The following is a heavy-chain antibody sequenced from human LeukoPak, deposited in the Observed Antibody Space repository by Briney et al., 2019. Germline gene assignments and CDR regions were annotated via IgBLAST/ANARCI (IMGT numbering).Heavy chain of an antibody. Sequence: SETLSLTCTVSGGSISSSSFYWGWIRQPPGKGLEWIASMYYSGSTYYNPSLKSRVTISVDTSKNQFSLKLSSVTAADTAVYYCARIGYSSGWPYYYYYYYMDVWGKGTTVTVSS. J-gene: IGHJ6*03. V-gene: IGHV4-39*07. CDR1: GGSISSSSFY. D-gene: IGHD6-19*01. CDR2: MYYSGST. CDR3: ARIGYSSGWPYYYYYYYMDV.